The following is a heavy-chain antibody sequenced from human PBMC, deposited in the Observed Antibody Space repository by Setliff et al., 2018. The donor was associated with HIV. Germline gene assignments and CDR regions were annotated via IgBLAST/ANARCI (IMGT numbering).Heavy chain of an antibody. CDR1: GYTFTSYY. CDR3: ARGIKLGYAFDI. CDR2: INPSGGST. Sequence: ASVKVSCKASGYTFTSYYMHWVRQAPGQGLEWMGIINPSGGSTSYAQKFQGRVTITRDTSASTAYMELSSLRSEDTAVCYCARGIKLGYAFDIWGQGTMVTVSS. J-gene: IGHJ3*02. V-gene: IGHV1-46*01. D-gene: IGHD1-7*01.